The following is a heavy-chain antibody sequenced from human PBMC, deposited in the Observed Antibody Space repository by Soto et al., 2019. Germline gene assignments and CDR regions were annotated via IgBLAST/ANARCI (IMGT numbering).Heavy chain of an antibody. Sequence: GGSLRLSCVASGFSFSTYAMSWVRQAPGKGLEWVSAISGSGGGTYYADSVKGRFTISRDNSKNTLYLQMNSLRAEDTAVYYCAKRYDSSGPVDYWGQGTLVTVSS. CDR1: GFSFSTYA. CDR3: AKRYDSSGPVDY. V-gene: IGHV3-23*01. D-gene: IGHD3-22*01. CDR2: ISGSGGGT. J-gene: IGHJ4*02.